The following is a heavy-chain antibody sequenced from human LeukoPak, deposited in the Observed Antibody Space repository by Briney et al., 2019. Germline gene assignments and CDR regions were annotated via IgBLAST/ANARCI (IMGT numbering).Heavy chain of an antibody. J-gene: IGHJ3*02. CDR3: ARPYRTGIRDAYDM. CDR2: IYPGDSDA. V-gene: IGHV5-51*01. Sequence: GESLTISCTASGYSFTNYWIAWVRQMPGAGLEWMGTIYPGDSDARYSPAFQGQFTLSVDRSTTTAYLQWPSLKASDTAMYYCARPYRTGIRDAYDMRGQGTMVIVSS. D-gene: IGHD3-16*02. CDR1: GYSFTNYW.